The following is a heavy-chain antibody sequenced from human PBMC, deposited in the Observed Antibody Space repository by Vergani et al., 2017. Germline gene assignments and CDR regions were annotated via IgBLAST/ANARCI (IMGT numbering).Heavy chain of an antibody. CDR3: ARDPSELTSVTTGGY. J-gene: IGHJ4*02. V-gene: IGHV1-69*08. CDR1: GGTCSSYT. D-gene: IGHD4-17*01. Sequence: QVQLVQSGAEVKKPGSSVKVCCKASGGTCSSYTISWVRQAPGQGLDWMGRIIPILGIANYAQKFQGRVTITADKSTSTAYMELSSLRSEDTAVYYCARDPSELTSVTTGGYWGQGTLVTVSS. CDR2: IIPILGIA.